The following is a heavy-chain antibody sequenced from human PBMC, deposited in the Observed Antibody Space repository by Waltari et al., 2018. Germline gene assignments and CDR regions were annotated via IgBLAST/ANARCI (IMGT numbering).Heavy chain of an antibody. CDR3: ARRYNGYDYSYFDY. CDR2: FYPSGTT. D-gene: IGHD5-12*01. V-gene: IGHV4-4*07. J-gene: IGHJ4*02. Sequence: QVQLQESGPGLVKPSETLSLTCTVSGGSISTYHWSWIRQPAGRGLEWIGRFYPSGTTHYNPSLKSRVTMSVDASKNLFSLRLSSVTAADTAVYYCARRYNGYDYSYFDYWGQGTLVTVSS. CDR1: GGSISTYH.